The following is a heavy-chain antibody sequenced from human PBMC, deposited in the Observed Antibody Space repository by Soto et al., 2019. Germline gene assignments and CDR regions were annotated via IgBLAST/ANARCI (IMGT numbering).Heavy chain of an antibody. D-gene: IGHD2-2*01. CDR3: ARDDEGYCSSTSCYGMDV. J-gene: IGHJ6*02. V-gene: IGHV3-30-3*01. Sequence: QVQLVESGGGVVQPGRSLRLSFEASGFTFSSYAMHWVGQAPGKGLEWVPVISYDGSNKYYADSVKGRFTISRDNSKNTLYLQMNSLRAEDTAVYYCARDDEGYCSSTSCYGMDVWGQGTTVTVSS. CDR1: GFTFSSYA. CDR2: ISYDGSNK.